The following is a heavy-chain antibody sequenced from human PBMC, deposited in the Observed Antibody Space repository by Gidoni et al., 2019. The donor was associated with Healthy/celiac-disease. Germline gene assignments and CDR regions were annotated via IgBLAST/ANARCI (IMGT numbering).Heavy chain of an antibody. V-gene: IGHV1-69*08. CDR2: IIPILGIA. CDR3: ARDRNIVVVPAATAGDAFDI. J-gene: IGHJ3*02. Sequence: QVQLVQSGAEVKKPGSSVKVSFKASGGTFSSYTISWVRQAPGQGLEWMGRIIPILGIANYAQKFQGRVTITADKSTSTAYMELSSLRSEDTAVYYCARDRNIVVVPAATAGDAFDIWGQGTMVTVSS. D-gene: IGHD2-2*01. CDR1: GGTFSSYT.